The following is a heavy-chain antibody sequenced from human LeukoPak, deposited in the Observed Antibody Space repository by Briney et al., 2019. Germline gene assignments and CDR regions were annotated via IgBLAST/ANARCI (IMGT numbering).Heavy chain of an antibody. CDR2: INPNSGGT. CDR3: ARERTLTSCYDY. Sequence: ASVKVSCKASGYTFTGYYMHWVRQGPGQGLEWMGWINPNSGGTNYAQKFQGRVTMTRDTSISTAYMELSRLRSDDTAVYYCARERTLTSCYDYWGQGTLVTVSS. D-gene: IGHD2-15*01. V-gene: IGHV1-2*02. CDR1: GYTFTGYY. J-gene: IGHJ4*02.